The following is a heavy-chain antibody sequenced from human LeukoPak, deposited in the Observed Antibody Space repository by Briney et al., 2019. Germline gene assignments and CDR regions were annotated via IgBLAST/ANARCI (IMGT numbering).Heavy chain of an antibody. D-gene: IGHD3-10*01. CDR1: GYTFTSYY. CDR2: INPSGGST. CDR3: ARAGQSLWFGESTVDNWFDP. Sequence: GASVKVSCKASGYTFTSYYMHWVRQAPGQGLEWMGIINPSGGSTSYAQKFQGRVTMTRDTSTSTVYMELSSLRSEDTAVYYCARAGQSLWFGESTVDNWFDPWGQGTLVTVSS. J-gene: IGHJ5*02. V-gene: IGHV1-46*01.